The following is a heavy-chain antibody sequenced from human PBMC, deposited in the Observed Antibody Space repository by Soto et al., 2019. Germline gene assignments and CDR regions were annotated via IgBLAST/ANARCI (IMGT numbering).Heavy chain of an antibody. Sequence: ASVKVSCKASCYTFTTYGISWGRQAPGQGPEWMGWISAYNGSTNYAQKLHGRVTVTTDTSTSTAYMELRSLRSDDTAVYYCARVHSSSSWFDPWGQGTLVTVSS. CDR1: CYTFTTYG. CDR2: ISAYNGST. CDR3: ARVHSSSSWFDP. D-gene: IGHD6-13*01. J-gene: IGHJ5*02. V-gene: IGHV1-18*01.